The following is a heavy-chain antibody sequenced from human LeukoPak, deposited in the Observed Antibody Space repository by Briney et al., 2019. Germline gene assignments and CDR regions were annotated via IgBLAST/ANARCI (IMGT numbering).Heavy chain of an antibody. Sequence: SQTLSLTCAISGDSVSSNSAAWNWLRQSPSRGLEWLGRTYYRSKWYNDYAVSVKSRVTVKPDTSRNQFSLQLSSVTPEDTAVYYCVRDSGLGLDAFDIWGQGTMVTVSS. CDR3: VRDSGLGLDAFDI. CDR1: GDSVSSNSAA. J-gene: IGHJ3*02. CDR2: TYYRSKWYN. V-gene: IGHV6-1*01. D-gene: IGHD3-10*01.